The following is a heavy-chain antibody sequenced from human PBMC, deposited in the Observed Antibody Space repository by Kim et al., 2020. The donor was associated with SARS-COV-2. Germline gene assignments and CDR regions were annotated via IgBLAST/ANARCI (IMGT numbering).Heavy chain of an antibody. CDR2: GST. V-gene: IGHV4-31*02. J-gene: IGHJ6*02. Sequence: GSTYYNPSLKSRVTISVDTSKNQFSLKLSSVTAADTAVYYCARLMAGVDVWGQGTTVTVSS. CDR3: ARLMAGVDV. D-gene: IGHD6-19*01.